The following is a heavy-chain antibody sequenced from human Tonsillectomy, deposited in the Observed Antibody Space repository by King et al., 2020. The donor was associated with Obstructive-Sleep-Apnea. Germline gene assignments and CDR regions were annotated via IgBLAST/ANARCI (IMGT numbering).Heavy chain of an antibody. CDR2: ISAYNGNT. J-gene: IGHJ4*02. D-gene: IGHD3-22*01. V-gene: IGHV1-18*04. CDR3: ARDSDVNYYDSSGYPASDY. CDR1: GYTFTSYG. Sequence: VQLVESGAEVKKPGASVKVSCKASGYTFTSYGISWVRQAPGQGLEWMGWISAYNGNTNYAQTLQGRVTMTTDTSTSTAYMELRSLRSDDTAVYYCARDSDVNYYDSSGYPASDYWGQGTLVTVSS.